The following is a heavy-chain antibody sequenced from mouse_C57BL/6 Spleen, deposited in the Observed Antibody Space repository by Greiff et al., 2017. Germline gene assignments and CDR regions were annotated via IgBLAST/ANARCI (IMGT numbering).Heavy chain of an antibody. CDR3: ARVTGTHYAMDY. CDR1: GFTFSDYG. D-gene: IGHD4-1*01. J-gene: IGHJ4*01. Sequence: EVQGVESGGGLVQPGGSLKLSCAASGFTFSDYGMAWVRQAPRKGPEWVAFISNLAYSIYYADTVTGRFTISRENAKNTLYLEMSSLRSEDTAMYYCARVTGTHYAMDYWGQGTSVTVSS. V-gene: IGHV5-15*01. CDR2: ISNLAYSI.